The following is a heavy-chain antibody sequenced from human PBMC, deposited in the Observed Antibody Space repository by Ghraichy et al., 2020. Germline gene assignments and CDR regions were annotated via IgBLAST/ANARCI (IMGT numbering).Heavy chain of an antibody. Sequence: ASVKVSCKASGYTFTSYAMHWVRQAPGQRLEWMGWINAGNGNTKYSQKFQGRVTITRDTSASTAYMELSSLRSEDTAVYYCARWGPDIVVVVAATGYYGMDVWGQGTTVTVSS. CDR3: ARWGPDIVVVVAATGYYGMDV. J-gene: IGHJ6*02. CDR2: INAGNGNT. CDR1: GYTFTSYA. D-gene: IGHD2-15*01. V-gene: IGHV1-3*01.